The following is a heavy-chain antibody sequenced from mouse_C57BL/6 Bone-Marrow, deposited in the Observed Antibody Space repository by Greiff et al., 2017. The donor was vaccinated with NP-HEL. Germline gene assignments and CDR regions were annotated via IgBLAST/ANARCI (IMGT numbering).Heavy chain of an antibody. CDR2: IYPRSGNT. J-gene: IGHJ4*01. CDR3: AREGLCAMDY. D-gene: IGHD3-1*01. V-gene: IGHV1-81*01. CDR1: GYTFTSYG. Sequence: QQSCNASGYTFTSYGISWVKQRTGQGLEWIGEIYPRSGNTYYNEKFKGKATLTADKSSSTAYMELRSLTSEDSAVYFCAREGLCAMDYWGQGTSVTVSS.